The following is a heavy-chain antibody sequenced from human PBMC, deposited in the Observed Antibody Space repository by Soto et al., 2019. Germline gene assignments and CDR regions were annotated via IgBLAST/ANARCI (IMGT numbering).Heavy chain of an antibody. J-gene: IGHJ3*02. CDR3: AKADYRARGAFDI. Sequence: EVQLVESGGSLVQPGGSLRLSCAASGFTFSSYWMHWVRQAPGKGLLWVSRINSDGSSTTYADSVKGRFTISRDNAKNTLYLQMNSLRVEDTAVYQCAKADYRARGAFDIWGQGTMVTVPS. D-gene: IGHD4-4*01. CDR1: GFTFSSYW. CDR2: INSDGSST. V-gene: IGHV3-74*01.